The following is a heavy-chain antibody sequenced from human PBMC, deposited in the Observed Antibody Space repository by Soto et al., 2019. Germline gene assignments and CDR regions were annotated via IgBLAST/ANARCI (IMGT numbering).Heavy chain of an antibody. J-gene: IGHJ3*02. CDR1: GYTFTSYY. CDR3: ASPPVGAVAGNEGAFDI. CDR2: INPSGGST. V-gene: IGHV1-46*01. D-gene: IGHD6-19*01. Sequence: ASVKVSCKASGYTFTSYYMHWVRQAPGQGLEGMGIINPSGGSTSYAQKFQGRVTMTSETSTSTVYMELSSLRSEDTAVYYCASPPVGAVAGNEGAFDIWGQGTMVTVSS.